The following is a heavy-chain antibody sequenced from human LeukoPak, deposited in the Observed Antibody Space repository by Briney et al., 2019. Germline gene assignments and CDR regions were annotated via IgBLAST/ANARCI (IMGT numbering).Heavy chain of an antibody. CDR1: RFTFGDYA. Sequence: GGSLRLSCTGSRFTFGDYAMNWVRQAPGKGLEWVGFIRSKAYGGTPEYAASVRGRFTISRDESNRIAYLQMNSLKTEDTAVYHCNRWHISGVSYSNVWGQGTLVTVSS. V-gene: IGHV3-49*04. CDR2: IRSKAYGGTP. D-gene: IGHD2-15*01. J-gene: IGHJ4*02. CDR3: NRWHISGVSYSNV.